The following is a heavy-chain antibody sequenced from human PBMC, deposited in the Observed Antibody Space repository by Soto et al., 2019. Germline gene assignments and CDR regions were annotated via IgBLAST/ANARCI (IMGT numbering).Heavy chain of an antibody. J-gene: IGHJ4*02. D-gene: IGHD3-10*01. CDR3: LAGESNYFDF. CDR2: INSDGGTT. Sequence: EVQLVESGGGLVQPGGSLRLSCAGSGLTLSRYWMHWVRQGPGKGLVWVSRINSDGGTTTYADSVKGRFTISRDNAKKTVDLQMTSLRAEDTAVYYCLAGESNYFDFWGQGPLVTVSS. CDR1: GLTLSRYW. V-gene: IGHV3-74*01.